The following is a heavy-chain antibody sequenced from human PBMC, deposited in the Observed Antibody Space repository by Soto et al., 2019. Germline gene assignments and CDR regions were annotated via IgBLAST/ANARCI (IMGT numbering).Heavy chain of an antibody. CDR3: AKFGGRAPSGMDV. V-gene: IGHV3-23*01. CDR2: ISGSGGST. J-gene: IGHJ6*02. Sequence: PGGSLRLSCAASGFTVSSYAMSWVRQAPGKVLEWVSAISGSGGSTYYADSVNGRFTISRDNSKNTLYLQMNSLRAEDTAVYYCAKFGGRAPSGMDVWGQGTTVTVSS. D-gene: IGHD1-26*01. CDR1: GFTVSSYA.